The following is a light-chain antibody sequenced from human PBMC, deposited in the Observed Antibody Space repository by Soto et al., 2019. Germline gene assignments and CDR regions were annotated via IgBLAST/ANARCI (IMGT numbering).Light chain of an antibody. V-gene: IGLV2-14*01. CDR2: EVT. CDR1: SSDVGAYNY. Sequence: QSVLTQPASVSGSPGQSITISCTGTSSDVGAYNYVSWYQHHPGKVPKLLIYEVTNRPSGVSDRFSGSKSGNTASLTISGLQAEDEADYYCSSKRDSSTLLVFGTGTKVTAL. CDR3: SSKRDSSTLLV. J-gene: IGLJ1*01.